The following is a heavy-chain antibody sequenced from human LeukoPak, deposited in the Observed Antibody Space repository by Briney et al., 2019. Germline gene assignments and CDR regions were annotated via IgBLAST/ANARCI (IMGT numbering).Heavy chain of an antibody. V-gene: IGHV4-30-4*01. CDR1: GGSISSGDYS. Sequence: KASETLSLTCTVSGGSISSGDYSWSWIRQPPGKGLEWIGYIYYSGSTYYNPSLKSRVTISVDTSKNQFSLKLSSVTAADTAVYYCARVFLDSYGYYFDYWSQGTLVTVSS. CDR2: IYYSGST. CDR3: ARVFLDSYGYYFDY. J-gene: IGHJ4*02. D-gene: IGHD5-18*01.